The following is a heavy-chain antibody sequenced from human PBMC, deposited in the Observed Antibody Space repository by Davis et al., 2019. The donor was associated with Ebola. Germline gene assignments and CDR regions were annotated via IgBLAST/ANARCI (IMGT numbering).Heavy chain of an antibody. CDR3: ARETMVRGAYYYGMDV. CDR2: IYYSGST. V-gene: IGHV4-31*03. CDR1: GGSISSGGYY. D-gene: IGHD3-10*01. Sequence: PSETLSLTCTVSGGSISSGGYYWSWIRQHPGKGLEWIGYIYYSGSTYYNPSLKSRVTISVDTSKNQFSLKLSSVTAADTAVYYCARETMVRGAYYYGMDVWGQGTTVTVSS. J-gene: IGHJ6*02.